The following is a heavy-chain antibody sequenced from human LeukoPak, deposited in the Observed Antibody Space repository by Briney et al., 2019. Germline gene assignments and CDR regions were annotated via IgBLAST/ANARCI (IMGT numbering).Heavy chain of an antibody. J-gene: IGHJ6*03. D-gene: IGHD1-14*01. CDR2: INHSGST. Sequence: PSETLSLTCAAYGGSFSGYYWSWIRQPPGKGLEWIGEINHSGSTNYNPSLKGRVTISVDTSKNQFSLNLTSLTAAGTAVYYCARDRKYYYHMDVWGKGTTFTVSS. CDR3: ARDRKYYYHMDV. V-gene: IGHV4-34*01. CDR1: GGSFSGYY.